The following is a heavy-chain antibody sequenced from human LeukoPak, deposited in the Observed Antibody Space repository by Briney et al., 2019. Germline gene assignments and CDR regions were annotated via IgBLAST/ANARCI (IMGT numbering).Heavy chain of an antibody. CDR3: ARGTYDFWSGYPGGYYYYGMDV. J-gene: IGHJ6*02. Sequence: PSETLSLTCTVSGGSISSYYWSWIRQPPGKGLEWIGYIYYSGSTNYNPSLKSRVTISVDTSKNQFSLKLSSVTAADTAVYHCARGTYDFWSGYPGGYYYYGMDVWGQGTTVTVSS. CDR1: GGSISSYY. CDR2: IYYSGST. V-gene: IGHV4-59*01. D-gene: IGHD3-3*01.